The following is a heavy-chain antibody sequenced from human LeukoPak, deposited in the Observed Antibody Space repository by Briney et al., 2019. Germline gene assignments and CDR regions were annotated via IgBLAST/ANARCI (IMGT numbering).Heavy chain of an antibody. Sequence: GGSLRLSCAPSGFIFSNYGMHWVRQAPGRGLEWVAVIWYDGGRRYYADSVEGRFTISRDNSKNTLYLQMNSLRAEDTAVYYCAKATSSYYYYYGMDVWGQGTTVTVSS. CDR1: GFIFSNYG. CDR3: AKATSSYYYYYGMDV. CDR2: IWYDGGRR. J-gene: IGHJ6*02. V-gene: IGHV3-33*06. D-gene: IGHD6-13*01.